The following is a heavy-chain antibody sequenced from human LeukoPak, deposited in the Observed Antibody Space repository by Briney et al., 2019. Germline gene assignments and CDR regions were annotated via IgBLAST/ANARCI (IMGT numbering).Heavy chain of an antibody. CDR2: IYYSGST. V-gene: IGHV4-39*01. CDR3: ARLYYYYYYMDV. J-gene: IGHJ6*03. Sequence: PSETLSLTCTVSGGSISSSSYYWGWIRQPPGKGLEWIGSIYYSGSTYYNPSLKSRVTISVDTSKNQFSLELSSVTAADTAVYYCARLYYYYYYMDVWGKGTTVTVSS. CDR1: GGSISSSSYY.